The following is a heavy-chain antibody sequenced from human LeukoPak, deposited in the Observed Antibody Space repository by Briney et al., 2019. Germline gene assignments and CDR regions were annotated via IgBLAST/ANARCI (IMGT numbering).Heavy chain of an antibody. D-gene: IGHD2-21*02. J-gene: IGHJ4*02. CDR1: GGSISGYV. V-gene: IGHV4-59*08. CDR3: ARYYCSGVCYNFDY. Sequence: SETLSLTCTVSGGSISGYVWSWIRQPPGKGLEWICYIFHSGSTNYNPSLKSRVNLSLDPSKNQFSLKLCYVTAADTAVYYCARYYCSGVCYNFDYWGQGPLVTVSS. CDR2: IFHSGST.